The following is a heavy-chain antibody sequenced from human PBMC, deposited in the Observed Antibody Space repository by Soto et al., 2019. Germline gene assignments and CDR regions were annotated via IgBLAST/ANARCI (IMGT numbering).Heavy chain of an antibody. J-gene: IGHJ5*02. CDR2: ISTYNGNT. Sequence: ASVKVSCKASGYTFTSYGISWVRQAPGQGLEWMGWISTYNGNTNYAQKLQGRVTMTTDTSTSTAYMELRSLRSDDTAVYYCARGANFYYDILTGHIAWGQGTLVTVSS. D-gene: IGHD3-9*01. CDR1: GYTFTSYG. CDR3: ARGANFYYDILTGHIA. V-gene: IGHV1-18*01.